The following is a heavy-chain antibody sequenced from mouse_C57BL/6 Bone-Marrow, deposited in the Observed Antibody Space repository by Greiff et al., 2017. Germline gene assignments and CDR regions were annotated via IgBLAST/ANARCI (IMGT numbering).Heavy chain of an antibody. J-gene: IGHJ3*01. Sequence: QVQLQQSGAELVRPGTSVKVSCKASGYAFTNYLIEWVKQRPGQGLEWIGVINPGSGGTNYNEKFKGKATLTADKSSSTAYMQLSSLTSEDSAVYFWARSKGMAGFAYWGQGTLVTVSA. CDR2: INPGSGGT. CDR3: ARSKGMAGFAY. CDR1: GYAFTNYL. V-gene: IGHV1-54*01. D-gene: IGHD2-3*01.